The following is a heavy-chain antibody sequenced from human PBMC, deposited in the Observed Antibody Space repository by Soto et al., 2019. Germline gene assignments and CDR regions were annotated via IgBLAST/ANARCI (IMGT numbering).Heavy chain of an antibody. CDR1: GFTFSSYA. V-gene: IGHV3-23*01. CDR3: ARDQAAGGTISRYFQD. Sequence: EVQLLESGGGLVQPEGSLRLSCEASGFTFSSYAMSWVRQAPGKGLEWVSGISGGGSTTYYADSVKGRFTISRDNSKNTLYLQVNSRRAEDTAVYYCARDQAAGGTISRYFQDWGQDTLVTVSS. J-gene: IGHJ1*01. CDR2: ISGGGSTT. D-gene: IGHD6-13*01.